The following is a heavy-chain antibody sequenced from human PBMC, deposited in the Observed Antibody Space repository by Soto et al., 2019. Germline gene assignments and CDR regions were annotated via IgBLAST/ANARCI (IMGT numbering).Heavy chain of an antibody. CDR2: IDYSGST. V-gene: IGHV4-31*03. CDR3: ARELKELLWFGEPSYYFDY. D-gene: IGHD3-10*01. J-gene: IGHJ4*02. CDR1: GGSISSGGYY. Sequence: QVQLQESGPGLVKPSQTLSLTCTVSGGSISSGGYYWSWIRQHPGKGLEWIGYIDYSGSTYYNPSLKSRVTISVDTSKNQFSLKLSSVTAADTAVYYCARELKELLWFGEPSYYFDYWGQGTLVTVSS.